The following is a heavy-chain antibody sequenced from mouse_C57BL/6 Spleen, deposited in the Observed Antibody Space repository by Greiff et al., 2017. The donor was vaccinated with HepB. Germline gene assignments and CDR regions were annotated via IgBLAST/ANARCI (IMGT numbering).Heavy chain of an antibody. Sequence: VQLQESGAELVKPGASVKMSCKASGYTFTTYPIEWMKQNHGKSLEWIGNFHPYNDDTKYNEKFKGKATLTVEKSSSTVYLELSRLTSDDSAVYYCARGRHYYGSSYAFDYWGQGTTLTVSS. CDR1: GYTFTTYP. D-gene: IGHD1-1*01. CDR3: ARGRHYYGSSYAFDY. V-gene: IGHV1-47*01. J-gene: IGHJ2*01. CDR2: FHPYNDDT.